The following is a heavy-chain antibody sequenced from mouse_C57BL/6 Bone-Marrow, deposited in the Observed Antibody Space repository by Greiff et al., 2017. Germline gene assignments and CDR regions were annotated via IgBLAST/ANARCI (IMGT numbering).Heavy chain of an antibody. V-gene: IGHV1-15*01. CDR2: IDPETGGT. Sequence: QVQLQQSGAELVRPGASVTLSCKASGYTFTDYEMHWVKQTPVHGLEWIGAIDPETGGTAYNQKFKGKAKLTADNSSSTAYMEIRRLTSEDSAVYYCTREGVLYYSNYGAMDYWGQGTSVTVSS. CDR3: TREGVLYYSNYGAMDY. CDR1: GYTFTDYE. D-gene: IGHD2-5*01. J-gene: IGHJ4*01.